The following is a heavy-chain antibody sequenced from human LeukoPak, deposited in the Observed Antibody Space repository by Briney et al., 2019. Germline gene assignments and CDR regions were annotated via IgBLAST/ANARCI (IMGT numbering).Heavy chain of an antibody. CDR1: GFTFSSYE. CDR2: ISSSGSTI. V-gene: IGHV3-48*03. D-gene: IGHD4-23*01. J-gene: IGHJ4*02. CDR3: ARHYGGNSIREIDY. Sequence: GGSLRLSCAASGFTFSSYEMNWVRQAPGKGLEWVSYISSSGSTIYYADSVKGRFTISRDNAKNSLYLQMNSLRAEDTAVYYCARHYGGNSIREIDYWGQGTLVTVSS.